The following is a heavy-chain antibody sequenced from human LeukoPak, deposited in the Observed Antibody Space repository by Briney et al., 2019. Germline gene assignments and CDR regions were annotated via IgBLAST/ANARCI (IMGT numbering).Heavy chain of an antibody. Sequence: ASVKVSCKASGYTFTSYAMNWVRQAPGQGLEWMGWVNTNTGNPTYAQGFTGRFVFSLDTSVSTAYLQISSLKAEDTAVYYCARDRKGDIVVPLRSDCWGQGTLVTVSS. V-gene: IGHV7-4-1*02. J-gene: IGHJ4*02. D-gene: IGHD2-15*01. CDR2: VNTNTGNP. CDR3: ARDRKGDIVVPLRSDC. CDR1: GYTFTSYA.